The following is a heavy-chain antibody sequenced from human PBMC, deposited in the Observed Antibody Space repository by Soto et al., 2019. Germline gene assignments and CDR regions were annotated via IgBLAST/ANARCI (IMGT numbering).Heavy chain of an antibody. V-gene: IGHV3-21*01. D-gene: IGHD3-10*01. CDR2: ISSSSSYI. J-gene: IGHJ6*03. CDR1: GFTFSSYS. Sequence: GGSLRLSCAASGFTFSSYSMNWVRQAPGKGLEWVSSISSSSSYIYYADSVKGRFTISRDNAKNSLYLQMNSLRAEDTAVYYCARERFGETPAQGYYYYMDVWGKGTTVTVSS. CDR3: ARERFGETPAQGYYYYMDV.